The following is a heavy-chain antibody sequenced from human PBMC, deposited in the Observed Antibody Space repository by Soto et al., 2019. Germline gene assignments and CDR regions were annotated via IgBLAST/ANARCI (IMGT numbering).Heavy chain of an antibody. J-gene: IGHJ5*02. CDR3: ARSSGGNFGIIIEGSDWFDP. CDR1: GDNFTSYY. CDR2: INPHGGST. V-gene: IGHV1-46*01. D-gene: IGHD3-3*01. Sequence: GSLRVSCTAPGDNFTSYYLNCVRQAPVQGHEWMEVINPHGGSTKYAQKFQGRVTMTRDTSRSTVYMELRSLRSDDTAIYYCARSSGGNFGIIIEGSDWFDPWGQGTLVTVSS.